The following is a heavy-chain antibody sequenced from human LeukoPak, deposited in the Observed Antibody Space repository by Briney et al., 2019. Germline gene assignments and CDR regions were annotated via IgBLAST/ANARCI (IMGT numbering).Heavy chain of an antibody. Sequence: ASVKVSCKASGYTFTSYYMHWVRQTPGQGLEWMGIINPSGGSTSHAQKFQGRVTMTRDTSTSTVYMELSSLRSEDTAVYYCARFNYDSSGYYFGYFDYWGQGTLVTVSS. CDR1: GYTFTSYY. D-gene: IGHD3-22*01. V-gene: IGHV1-46*01. CDR3: ARFNYDSSGYYFGYFDY. J-gene: IGHJ4*02. CDR2: INPSGGST.